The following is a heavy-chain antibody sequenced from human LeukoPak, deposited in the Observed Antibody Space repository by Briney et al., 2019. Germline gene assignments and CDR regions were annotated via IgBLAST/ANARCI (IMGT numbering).Heavy chain of an antibody. V-gene: IGHV3-30*03. D-gene: IGHD4-11*01. CDR2: ISFDGSNK. CDR3: ARVYRDYSNYVGQVYFDY. CDR1: GFSFSDYG. Sequence: GRSLRLSCAASGFSFSDYGIHWVRQAPGKGLEWVAVISFDGSNKYYADSVKGRFTISRDNSKNTLYLQMNSLRAEDTAVYYCARVYRDYSNYVGQVYFDYWGQGTLVTVSS. J-gene: IGHJ4*02.